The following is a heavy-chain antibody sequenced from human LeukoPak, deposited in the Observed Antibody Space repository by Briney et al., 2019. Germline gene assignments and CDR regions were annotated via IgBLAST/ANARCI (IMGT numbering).Heavy chain of an antibody. CDR3: ARAKWLVYFGY. D-gene: IGHD6-19*01. CDR1: GGSISSSSFY. CDR2: IYYSGST. Sequence: SETLSLTCTVSGGSISSSSFYWGWLRQPPGTGLEWIGYIYYSGSTNYNPSLKSRVTISVDTSKNQFSLKLSSVTAADTAVYYCARAKWLVYFGYWGQGTRVTVSS. V-gene: IGHV4-61*05. J-gene: IGHJ4*02.